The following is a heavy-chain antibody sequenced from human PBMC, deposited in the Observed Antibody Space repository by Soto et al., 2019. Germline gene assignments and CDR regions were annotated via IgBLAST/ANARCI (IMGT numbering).Heavy chain of an antibody. CDR2: IYYCGST. V-gene: IGHV4-59*01. J-gene: IGHJ6*02. D-gene: IGHD3-10*01. Sequence: SETLSLTCTVSGGSISSFYWSWIRQPPGKGLEWIVYIYYCGSTNYNPSLKSRVTISVDTSRIQFSLKLTSVTAADTAGYYCATSKIWCGELSPDSYGLAVWGQGTTVTVSS. CDR1: GGSISSFY. CDR3: ATSKIWCGELSPDSYGLAV.